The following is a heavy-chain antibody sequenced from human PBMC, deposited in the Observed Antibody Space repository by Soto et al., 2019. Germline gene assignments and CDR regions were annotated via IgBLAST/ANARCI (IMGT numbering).Heavy chain of an antibody. CDR1: GFTFSSYA. CDR2: ISGSGGST. Sequence: AGGSLRLSCAASGFTFSSYAMSWVRQAPGKGLEWVSAISGSGGSTYYADSVKGRFTISRDNSKNTLYLQMNSLRAEDTAVYYCAKDRRWGDYVRDYGMDVWGQGTTVTVSS. V-gene: IGHV3-23*01. J-gene: IGHJ6*02. D-gene: IGHD4-17*01. CDR3: AKDRRWGDYVRDYGMDV.